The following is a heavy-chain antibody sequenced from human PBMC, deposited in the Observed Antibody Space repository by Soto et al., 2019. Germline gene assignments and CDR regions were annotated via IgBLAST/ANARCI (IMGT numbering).Heavy chain of an antibody. CDR1: GYSISSGYY. J-gene: IGHJ4*02. D-gene: IGHD3-16*01. Sequence: SETLSLTCAVSGYSISSGYYWGWIRQPPGKGLEWIGSIYHSGSTYYNPSLKSRVTISVDTSKNQFSLKLSSVIAADTAVYYCARVADYFWGSYGPFFDYWGQGTLVTVSS. V-gene: IGHV4-38-2*01. CDR3: ARVADYFWGSYGPFFDY. CDR2: IYHSGST.